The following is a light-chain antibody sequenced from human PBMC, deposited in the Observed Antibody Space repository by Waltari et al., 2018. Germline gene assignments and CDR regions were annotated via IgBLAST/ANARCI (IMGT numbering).Light chain of an antibody. CDR3: QQYNSYSMYT. CDR1: QRISSW. CDR2: DAS. Sequence: DIQMTQSPSTLSASVGDRVTITCRASQRISSWLAWYQQKPGKAPKLLIYDASSLESGVPSRFSGSGSGTEFTITISSLQPDDFATYYCQQYNSYSMYTFGQGTKLEIK. V-gene: IGKV1-5*01. J-gene: IGKJ2*01.